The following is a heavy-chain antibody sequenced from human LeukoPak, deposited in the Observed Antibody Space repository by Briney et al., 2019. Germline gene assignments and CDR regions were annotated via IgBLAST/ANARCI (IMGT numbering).Heavy chain of an antibody. D-gene: IGHD1-14*01. J-gene: IGHJ6*03. CDR1: GDTFNNYI. V-gene: IGHV1-69*05. CDR2: VMPLFNTP. CDR3: ARVDRHHFYMDV. Sequence: GASVKVSCKASGDTFNNYIITWVRQAPGQGLEWMGGVMPLFNTPNYAQMFQGRITITTDPSTHTSYMELRSLRSEDTAVYSCARVDRHHFYMDVWGKGTTVTVSS.